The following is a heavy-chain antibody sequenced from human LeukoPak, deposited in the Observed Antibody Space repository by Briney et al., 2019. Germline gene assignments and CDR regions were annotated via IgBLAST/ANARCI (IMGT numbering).Heavy chain of an antibody. V-gene: IGHV4-59*01. CDR1: GGSISSYY. J-gene: IGHJ5*02. CDR2: IYYSGST. CDR3: ARGQLRDVINWFDP. Sequence: SETLSLTCTVSGGSISSYYWSWIRQPPGKGLKWIGYIYYSGSTNYNPSLKSRVTISVDTSKNQFSLKLSSVTAADTAVYYCARGQLRDVINWFDPWGQGTLVTVSS. D-gene: IGHD2/OR15-2a*01.